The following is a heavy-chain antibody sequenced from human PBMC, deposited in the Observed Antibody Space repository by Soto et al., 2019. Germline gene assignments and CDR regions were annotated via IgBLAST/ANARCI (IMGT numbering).Heavy chain of an antibody. D-gene: IGHD3-3*01. J-gene: IGHJ5*02. V-gene: IGHV4-4*07. Sequence: PSDSMSLTSSVAGGTIRGYYRTWIRQPAGRGLEWIGRIYSSGNTKYNPSLQSRVTMSLDTSNNQFSLRLTSVTAADTAVYYCARGQRFSDWFYPWVQGTLVTVS. CDR2: IYSSGNT. CDR1: GGTIRGYY. CDR3: ARGQRFSDWFYP.